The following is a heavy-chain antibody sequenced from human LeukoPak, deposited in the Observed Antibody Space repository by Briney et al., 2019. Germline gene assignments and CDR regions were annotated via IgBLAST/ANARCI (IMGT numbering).Heavy chain of an antibody. CDR3: ARARSGSNDAFDI. D-gene: IGHD1-26*01. Sequence: SETLSLTCTVSGGSISSGGYYWSWIRQHPGKGLEWIGYIYYSGSTYYNPSLKSRVIISVDTSKNQFSLKLSSVTAADTAVYYCARARSGSNDAFDIWGQGTMVTVSS. V-gene: IGHV4-31*03. CDR1: GGSISSGGYY. CDR2: IYYSGST. J-gene: IGHJ3*02.